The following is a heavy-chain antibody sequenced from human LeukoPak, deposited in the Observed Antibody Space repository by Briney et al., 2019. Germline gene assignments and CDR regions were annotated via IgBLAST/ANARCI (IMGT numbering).Heavy chain of an antibody. D-gene: IGHD6-19*01. J-gene: IGHJ4*02. CDR1: GGSFSGYY. CDR3: AIGSKSGYSSGWYFFGYDY. Sequence: SETLSLTCAVYGGSFSGYYWSWIRKPPGKGLEWIGEINHSGSTNYNPSLTSRVTISVDTSKTQFALELSSVTASDTAVYYCAIGSKSGYSSGWYFFGYDYWGQGTLVTVS. V-gene: IGHV4-34*01. CDR2: INHSGST.